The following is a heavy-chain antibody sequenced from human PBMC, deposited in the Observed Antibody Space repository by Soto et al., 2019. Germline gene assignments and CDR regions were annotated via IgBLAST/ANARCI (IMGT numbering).Heavy chain of an antibody. Sequence: GASVKVSCKASGYTFTGYYMHWVRQAPGQGLEWMGWINPNSGGTNYAQKFQGWVTMTRDTSISTAYMELSRLRSDDTAVYYCARGKGITGSAPHCYLLDVSAKRTTVTGSS. CDR2: INPNSGGT. D-gene: IGHD1-20*01. V-gene: IGHV1-2*04. J-gene: IGHJ6*04. CDR1: GYTFTGYY. CDR3: ARGKGITGSAPHCYLLDV.